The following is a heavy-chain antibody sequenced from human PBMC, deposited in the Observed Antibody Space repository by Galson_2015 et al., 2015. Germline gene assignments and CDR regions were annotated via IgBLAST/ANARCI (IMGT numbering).Heavy chain of an antibody. CDR1: GFTVSSNY. D-gene: IGHD3-10*01. Sequence: SMSIACAASGFTVSSNYMSWVRQAPGKGLERVSVIYSGGSTYYADSVKGKFTISRDNSKNTLYLQMNSLRAEDTAVYYCAKADYGSGFDAFEIWGQGTMVTVSS. V-gene: IGHV3-66*01. J-gene: IGHJ3*02. CDR3: AKADYGSGFDAFEI. CDR2: IYSGGST.